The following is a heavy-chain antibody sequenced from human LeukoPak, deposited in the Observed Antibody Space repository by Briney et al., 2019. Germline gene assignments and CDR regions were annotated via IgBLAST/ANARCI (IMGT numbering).Heavy chain of an antibody. CDR1: GFAFSNAW. V-gene: IGHV3-49*04. J-gene: IGHJ4*02. CDR2: IRSKAYGGTT. D-gene: IGHD1-26*01. Sequence: GGSLRLSCAASGFAFSNAWMSWVRQAPGKGLEWVGFIRSKAYGGTTEYAASVKGRFTISRDDSKSIAYLQMNSLKTEDTAVYYCTRAGRHYVQSTYFDYWGQGTLVTVSS. CDR3: TRAGRHYVQSTYFDY.